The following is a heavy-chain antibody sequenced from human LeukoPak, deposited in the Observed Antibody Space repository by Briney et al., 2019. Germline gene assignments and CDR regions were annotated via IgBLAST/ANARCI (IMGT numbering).Heavy chain of an antibody. CDR1: GFTFSDFD. J-gene: IGHJ4*02. V-gene: IGHV3-21*06. D-gene: IGHD3-16*01. Sequence: GGPLRLSCSASGFTFSDFDMNWIGQPPGKGLEGISAISGRSSHTYYGDSVKGRFSISRDNAKNLLYLQMNGLGAEDTAVYYCGRAFPPLRTSSAGDLWGQGTLVTVSS. CDR2: ISGRSSHT. CDR3: GRAFPPLRTSSAGDL.